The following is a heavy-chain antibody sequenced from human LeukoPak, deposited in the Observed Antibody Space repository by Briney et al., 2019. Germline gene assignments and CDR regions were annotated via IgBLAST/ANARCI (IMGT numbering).Heavy chain of an antibody. CDR2: IKPDGSEK. Sequence: GGSLRLSCAASGFIFSSYWMSWVRQAPGKGLEWVANIKPDGSEKYYVDSVKGRFTISRDNAKNSLYLQMNSLRAEDTAVYYCARDGYSSSWYLWDWGQGTLVTVSS. J-gene: IGHJ4*02. D-gene: IGHD6-13*01. CDR3: ARDGYSSSWYLWD. V-gene: IGHV3-7*01. CDR1: GFIFSSYW.